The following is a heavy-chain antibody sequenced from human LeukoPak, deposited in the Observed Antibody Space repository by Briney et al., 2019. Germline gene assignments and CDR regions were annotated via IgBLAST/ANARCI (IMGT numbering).Heavy chain of an antibody. V-gene: IGHV4-39*01. CDR1: GGSISSSSYY. D-gene: IGHD3-22*01. Sequence: SETLSLTCTVSGGSISSSSYYWGWIRQPPGKGLEWIGSIYYSGSTYYNPSLKSRVTISVDTSKNQFSLKFCSVTAADTALYSCARRYSYDSSGYAAPLDYWGQGTLVTVSS. J-gene: IGHJ4*02. CDR2: IYYSGST. CDR3: ARRYSYDSSGYAAPLDY.